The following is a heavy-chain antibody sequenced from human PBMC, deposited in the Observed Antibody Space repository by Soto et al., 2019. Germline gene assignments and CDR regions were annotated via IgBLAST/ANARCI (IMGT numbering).Heavy chain of an antibody. J-gene: IGHJ5*02. CDR3: AKDWGVAGTGWFDP. Sequence: EVQLLESGGGLVQPGGSLRLSCAASGFTFRSYAMNWVRQAPGKGLEWVSIITNGGSTYYADSVKGRFTISRDNSKNTMYLQMNSLRVEDTALYYCAKDWGVAGTGWFDPWGQGTLVTVSS. V-gene: IGHV3-23*01. D-gene: IGHD6-19*01. CDR2: IITNGGST. CDR1: GFTFRSYA.